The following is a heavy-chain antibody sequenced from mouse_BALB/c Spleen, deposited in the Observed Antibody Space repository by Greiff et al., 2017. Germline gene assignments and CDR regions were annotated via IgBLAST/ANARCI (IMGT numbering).Heavy chain of an antibody. V-gene: IGHV2-6-7*01. CDR1: GFSLTGYG. J-gene: IGHJ4*01. Sequence: VQRVESGPGLVAPSQSLSITCTVSGFSLTGYGVNWVRQPPGKGLEWLGMIWGDGSTDYNSALKSRLSISKDNSKSQVFLKMNSLQTDDTARYYCARATPYDGYYDAMDYWGQGTSVTVSS. D-gene: IGHD2-3*01. CDR2: IWGDGST. CDR3: ARATPYDGYYDAMDY.